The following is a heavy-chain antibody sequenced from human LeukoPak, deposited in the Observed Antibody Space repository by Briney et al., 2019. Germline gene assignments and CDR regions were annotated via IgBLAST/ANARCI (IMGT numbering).Heavy chain of an antibody. D-gene: IGHD2-15*01. CDR1: GFTFSNYA. V-gene: IGHV3-30*04. CDR2: ISYDGSSK. J-gene: IGHJ4*02. Sequence: TGRSLRLSCAASGFTFSNYAMHWVRQAPGKGLDWVAAISYDGSSKYYADSVKGRFTISRDNSQTTLYLQMDSLRAEDAAVFYCARGYCSGNTCWKLDYWGQGTLVTVSS. CDR3: ARGYCSGNTCWKLDY.